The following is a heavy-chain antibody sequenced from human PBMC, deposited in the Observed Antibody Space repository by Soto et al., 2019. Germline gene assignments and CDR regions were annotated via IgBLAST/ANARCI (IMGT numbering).Heavy chain of an antibody. CDR2: INPRSGDT. V-gene: IGHV1-2*02. CDR1: GYTFTDSH. Sequence: QVQLVQSGTEVKKPGASVKVSCKASGYTFTDSHIHWVRQASGQGLEWLGWINPRSGDTNYPQKFQGRITMTRYTSVSTAYMELTNLTSDDTAVYYCERDPPRFFTSSPEGAGLWGQGTLVTVSS. CDR3: ERDPPRFFTSSPEGAGL. D-gene: IGHD6-6*01. J-gene: IGHJ4*02.